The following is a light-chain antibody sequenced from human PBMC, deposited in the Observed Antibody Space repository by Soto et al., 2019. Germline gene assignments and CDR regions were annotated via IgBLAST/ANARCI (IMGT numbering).Light chain of an antibody. CDR2: GAS. CDR3: QQGDR. V-gene: IGKV3-20*01. Sequence: EIVLTQSPGTLSLSPGERATLSCRASQSVSSSYLAWYQQKPGQAPRLLIYGASSRATGIPDRFSGSGSGTDFTLTISRLEPEDFAVYYCQQGDRFGPGTKVDIK. CDR1: QSVSSSY. J-gene: IGKJ3*01.